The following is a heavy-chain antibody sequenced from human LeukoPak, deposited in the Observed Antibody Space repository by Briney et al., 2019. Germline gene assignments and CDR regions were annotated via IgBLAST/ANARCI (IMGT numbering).Heavy chain of an antibody. CDR2: INYSGST. CDR3: ASTHPNYDILTGYYTPPDY. CDR1: GGSFSGYC. V-gene: IGHV4-34*01. D-gene: IGHD3-9*01. Sequence: PSETLSLTCAVYGGSFSGYCWSWIRQPPGKGLEWIGEINYSGSTNYNPSLKSRVTISVDTSKNQFSLKLSSVTAADTAVYYCASTHPNYDILTGYYTPPDYWGQGTLVTVSS. J-gene: IGHJ4*02.